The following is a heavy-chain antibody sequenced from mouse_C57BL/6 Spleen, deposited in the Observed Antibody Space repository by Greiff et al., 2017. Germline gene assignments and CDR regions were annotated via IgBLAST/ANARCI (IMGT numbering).Heavy chain of an antibody. CDR3: ANSITTVVDYFDY. CDR2: IYPGDGDT. CDR1: GYAFSSSW. J-gene: IGHJ2*01. Sequence: QVQLQQSGPELVKPGASVKISCKASGYAFSSSWMNWVKQRPGKGLEWIGRIYPGDGDTNYNGKFKGKATLTADESSSTAYMQLSRLTSEDSAVYFCANSITTVVDYFDYWGQGTTLTVSS. V-gene: IGHV1-82*01. D-gene: IGHD1-1*01.